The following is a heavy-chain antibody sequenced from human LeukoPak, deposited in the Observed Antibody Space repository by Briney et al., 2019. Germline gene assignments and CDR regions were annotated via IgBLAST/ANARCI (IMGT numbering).Heavy chain of an antibody. CDR1: GFTFSSYA. Sequence: GGSLRLSCAASGFTFSSYAMSWVRQAPGKGLEWVSAISGSGGSTYYADSVKGRFTISRDNSKNTLYLQMNSLRAEDTAVYYCAKARASSGWYLGGGAFDIWGQGTMVTVSS. J-gene: IGHJ3*02. CDR2: ISGSGGST. V-gene: IGHV3-23*01. D-gene: IGHD6-19*01. CDR3: AKARASSGWYLGGGAFDI.